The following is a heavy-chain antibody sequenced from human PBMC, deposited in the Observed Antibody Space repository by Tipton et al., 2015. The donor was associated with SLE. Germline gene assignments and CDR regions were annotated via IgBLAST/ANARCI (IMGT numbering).Heavy chain of an antibody. CDR2: IWHDGSRT. J-gene: IGHJ5*02. CDR1: GFAFSSHG. Sequence: SLRLSCTASGFAFSSHGMHWVRQAPGKGLEWTAVIWHDGSRTLYADSVKGRCTISRDNSKNTLYLQMDSLRAEDTAVYFCARDLDLWGQGTLVTVSS. V-gene: IGHV3-33*01. CDR3: ARDLDL.